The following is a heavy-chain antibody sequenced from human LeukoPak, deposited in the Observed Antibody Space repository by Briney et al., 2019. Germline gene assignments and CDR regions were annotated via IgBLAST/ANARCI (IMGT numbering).Heavy chain of an antibody. D-gene: IGHD2-2*01. CDR3: AREVVIVVEPAANTIDY. V-gene: IGHV3-21*01. CDR2: ISKSGTYI. J-gene: IGHJ4*02. CDR1: GFTFRDYT. Sequence: GGSRRLSCAASGFTFRDYTMNWVRQAPGKGLEWVSAISKSGTYIKYADSVKGRFTVSRDNAKNSLFLQMNSLRVEDTAVYYCAREVVIVVEPAANTIDYWGQGTRVTVSS.